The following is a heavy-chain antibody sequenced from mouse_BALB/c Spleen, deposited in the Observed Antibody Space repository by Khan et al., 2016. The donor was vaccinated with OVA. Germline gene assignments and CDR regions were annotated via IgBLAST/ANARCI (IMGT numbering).Heavy chain of an antibody. CDR1: GYTFTNYG. J-gene: IGHJ4*01. Sequence: QIQLVQSGPALKKPGETVKISCKASGYTFTNYGMNWVKQAPGKGLKWMGWINTYTGEPTYADDFKGRFAFSLETSASTANLQFNNLKSEDTATYSCGRPPDLSYVMVYWGQGTSVTVSS. V-gene: IGHV9-3-1*01. CDR2: INTYTGEP. CDR3: GRPPDLSYVMVY.